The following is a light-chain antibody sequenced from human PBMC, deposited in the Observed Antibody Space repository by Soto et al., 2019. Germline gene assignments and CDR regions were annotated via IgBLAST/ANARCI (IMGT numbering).Light chain of an antibody. CDR3: QQYGSSLFT. CDR1: QSVSSSY. Sequence: EIVLTQSPGTLSLSPGERATLSCRASQSVSSSYLAWYQQKPGQAPRLLIYGASSRATGIPDRFSGSGSGTDFTLXXSRLEPEDFAVYYCQQYGSSLFTFGPGTKVDIK. V-gene: IGKV3-20*01. CDR2: GAS. J-gene: IGKJ3*01.